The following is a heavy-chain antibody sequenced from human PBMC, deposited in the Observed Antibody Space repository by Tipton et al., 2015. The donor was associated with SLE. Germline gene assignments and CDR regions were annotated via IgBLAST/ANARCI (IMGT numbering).Heavy chain of an antibody. CDR1: GGSFSGYS. D-gene: IGHD3-3*01. V-gene: IGHV4-34*01. Sequence: TLSLTCAVYGGSFSGYSWSWIRPSPGKGLEWIGEINHSGSTNYNPSLKSRVTISVDTSKNQFSLKLSSVTAADTAVYYCARGRGRITIFGVVAYDYWGQGTLVTVSS. J-gene: IGHJ4*02. CDR3: ARGRGRITIFGVVAYDY. CDR2: INHSGST.